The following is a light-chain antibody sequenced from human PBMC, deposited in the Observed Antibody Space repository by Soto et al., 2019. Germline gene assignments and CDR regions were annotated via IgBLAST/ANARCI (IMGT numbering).Light chain of an antibody. CDR3: GSWDSSLSAYV. CDR2: EVA. CDR1: SSDVGGYNF. J-gene: IGLJ1*01. V-gene: IGLV2-14*03. Sequence: QSVLTQTASVSGSPGQSITMSCTGTSSDVGGYNFVSWYQQHPGKAPKLIVHEVANRLSGVSGRFSGSKSGNTAFLTISGLQAEDEAVYYCGSWDSSLSAYVFGTGTKVTVL.